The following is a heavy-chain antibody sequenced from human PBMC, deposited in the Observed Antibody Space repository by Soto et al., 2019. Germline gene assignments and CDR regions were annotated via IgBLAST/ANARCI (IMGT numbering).Heavy chain of an antibody. V-gene: IGHV2-5*02. CDR1: GFSLTTQGVH. CDR2: IYWDDNE. J-gene: IGHJ4*01. D-gene: IGHD4-17*01. Sequence: QITWKASGPTLVQPTQTLTLTCTFSGFSLTTQGVHVGWIRQPPGKALEWLALIYWDDNEVYSPSLTNRLTITKDTSKRHVVPTLATVDPVDNATYYCVYRDFGDYFLQFWGHGILVNVSS. CDR3: VYRDFGDYFLQF.